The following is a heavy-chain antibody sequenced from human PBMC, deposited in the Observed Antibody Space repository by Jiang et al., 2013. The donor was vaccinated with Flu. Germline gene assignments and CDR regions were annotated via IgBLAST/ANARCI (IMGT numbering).Heavy chain of an antibody. CDR2: IIPILGIA. V-gene: IGHV1-69*04. Sequence: SGAEVKKPGSSVKVSCKASGGTFSSYAISWVRQAPGQGLEWMGRIIPILGIANYAQKFQGRVTITADKSTSTAYMELSSLRSEDTAVYYCARPYCSGGSCYLDAFDIWGQGTMVTVSS. D-gene: IGHD2-15*01. J-gene: IGHJ3*02. CDR1: GGTFSSYA. CDR3: ARPYCSGGSCYLDAFDI.